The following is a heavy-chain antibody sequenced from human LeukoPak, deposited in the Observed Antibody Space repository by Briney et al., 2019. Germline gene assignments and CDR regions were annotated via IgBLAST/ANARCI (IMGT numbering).Heavy chain of an antibody. V-gene: IGHV3-7*01. J-gene: IGHJ4*02. CDR3: ARADIVVVPAACIDY. CDR1: GFTFSSYW. CDR2: IKQDGSEK. Sequence: GGSLRLSCAASGFTFSSYWMSWVRQAPGKGLEWVANIKQDGSEKYYVDSVKGRFTISRDNAKNSLYLQMNSLRAEDTAVYYCARADIVVVPAACIDYWGQGTLVTVSS. D-gene: IGHD2-2*01.